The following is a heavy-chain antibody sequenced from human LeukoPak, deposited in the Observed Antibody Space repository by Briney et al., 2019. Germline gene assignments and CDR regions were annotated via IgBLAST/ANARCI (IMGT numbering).Heavy chain of an antibody. J-gene: IGHJ4*02. D-gene: IGHD4-23*01. Sequence: LAGGSLRLSCAASGFTFKNYAMTWVRQAPGKGLEWVSGISGSGDNTYYADSDSVKGRFTISRDNSKNTLYLQMNSLRAEDTAVYYCAKERWTTTAFDYWGQGTLVTVS. V-gene: IGHV3-23*01. CDR2: ISGSGDNT. CDR1: GFTFKNYA. CDR3: AKERWTTTAFDY.